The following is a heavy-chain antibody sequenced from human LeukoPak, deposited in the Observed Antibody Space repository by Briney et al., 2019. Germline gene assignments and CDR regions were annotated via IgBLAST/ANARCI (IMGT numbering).Heavy chain of an antibody. CDR1: GGSLRSDNW. D-gene: IGHD2-2*02. CDR2: IYHSGGT. Sequence: PSEPLSLTCGVSGGSLRSDNWWNWLRQPPGKGLEWIGDIYHSGGTNYNPSLKSRVTISLDESKYQFSLKLLSVTAADTAVYYCARDPIPMTGRAFDIWAQGIMVTVSS. CDR3: ARDPIPMTGRAFDI. V-gene: IGHV4-4*02. J-gene: IGHJ3*02.